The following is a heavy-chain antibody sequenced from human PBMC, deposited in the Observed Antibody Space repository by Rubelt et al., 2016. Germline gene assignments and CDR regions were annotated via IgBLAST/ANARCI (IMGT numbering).Heavy chain of an antibody. V-gene: IGHV3-21*01. CDR3: ARVGESSGWYYYYGMDV. Sequence: PGGSLRLSCAASGFTFSSYSMNWVRQAPGKGLEWVSSISSSSSYIYYADSVKGRFTISRDNAKNSLYLQMNSLRDEDTAVYYCARVGESSGWYYYYGMDVWGQGTTVTVSS. D-gene: IGHD6-19*01. CDR2: ISSSSSYI. CDR1: GFTFSSYS. J-gene: IGHJ6*02.